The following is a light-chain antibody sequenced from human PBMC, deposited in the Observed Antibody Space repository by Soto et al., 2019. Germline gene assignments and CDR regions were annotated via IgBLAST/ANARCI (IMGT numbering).Light chain of an antibody. Sequence: DIHMTQSPSTLSASVGDRVTITCRASQSISIWLAWYQQKPGKAPNLLIYKTSSLETGVPSRFSGSGSGTEFTLTISRLQPDDFATYYCQHWNDYSLTFGQGTKVEVK. CDR2: KTS. J-gene: IGKJ1*01. CDR1: QSISIW. V-gene: IGKV1-5*03. CDR3: QHWNDYSLT.